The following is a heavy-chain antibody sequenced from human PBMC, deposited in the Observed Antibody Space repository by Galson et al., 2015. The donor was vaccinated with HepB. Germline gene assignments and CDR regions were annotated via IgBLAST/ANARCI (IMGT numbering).Heavy chain of an antibody. V-gene: IGHV3-43*01. D-gene: IGHD5-18*01. J-gene: IGHJ2*01. CDR1: GFTFDDYT. CDR3: AKEGRDTAMATPCGFDL. Sequence: SLRLSCAASGFTFDDYTMHWVRQAPGKGLEWVSLISWDGGSTYYADSVKGRFTISRDNSKNSLYLQMNSLRTEDTALYYCAKEGRDTAMATPCGFDLWGRGTLVTVSS. CDR2: ISWDGGST.